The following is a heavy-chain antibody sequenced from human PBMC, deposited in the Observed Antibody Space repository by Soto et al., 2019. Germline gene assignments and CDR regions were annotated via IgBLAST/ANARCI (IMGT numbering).Heavy chain of an antibody. D-gene: IGHD3-3*01. CDR3: TTGGSYYDFWSGYSPDDAFDI. Sequence: GGSLRLSCAASGFTFSNAWMNWARQAPGKGLEWVGRIKSKTDGGTTDYAAPVKGRFTISRDDSKNTLYLQMNSLKTEDTAVYYCTTGGSYYDFWSGYSPDDAFDIWGQGTMVTVSS. CDR1: GFTFSNAW. V-gene: IGHV3-15*07. J-gene: IGHJ3*02. CDR2: IKSKTDGGTT.